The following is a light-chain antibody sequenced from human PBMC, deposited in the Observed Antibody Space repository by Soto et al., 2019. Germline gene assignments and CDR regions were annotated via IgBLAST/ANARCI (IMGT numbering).Light chain of an antibody. CDR1: SSDVGTYNL. V-gene: IGLV2-23*02. CDR3: CSYVGSSTFEWV. J-gene: IGLJ3*02. CDR2: EVS. Sequence: QSALTQPASVSGSPGQSITISCTGTSSDVGTYNLVSWYQQHPGKAPKLVIYEVSKRPSGVSNRFSASKSGNTASLTISGLQAEDEADYYCCSYVGSSTFEWVFGGGTKRTVL.